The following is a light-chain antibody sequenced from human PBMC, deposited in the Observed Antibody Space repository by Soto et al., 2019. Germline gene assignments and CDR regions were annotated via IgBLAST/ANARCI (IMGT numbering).Light chain of an antibody. V-gene: IGLV2-14*01. J-gene: IGLJ1*01. CDR2: GVS. Sequence: QSALAQPASVSGSPGQTITICCTGTITDIGAYNYVSWYQQHPGKAPKLLSYGVSSRPSGVSNRFSGSKSGNAAYLTISGLQADDEAEYYCSSYTSSITPYVFGTGTKVTV. CDR3: SSYTSSITPYV. CDR1: ITDIGAYNY.